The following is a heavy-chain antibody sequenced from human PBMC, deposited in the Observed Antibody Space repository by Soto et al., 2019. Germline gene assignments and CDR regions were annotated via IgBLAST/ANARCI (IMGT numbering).Heavy chain of an antibody. D-gene: IGHD5-12*01. J-gene: IGHJ5*02. CDR2: IIPIFGTA. CDR1: GGTFSSYA. Sequence: QVQLVQSGAEVKKPGSSVKVSCKASGGTFSSYAISWVRQAPGQGLEWMGGIIPIFGTANYAQKFQGRVTIAADESTSTAYMELSSLRSEDTAVYYCARVVDIVATISQWFDPWGQGTLVTVSS. CDR3: ARVVDIVATISQWFDP. V-gene: IGHV1-69*01.